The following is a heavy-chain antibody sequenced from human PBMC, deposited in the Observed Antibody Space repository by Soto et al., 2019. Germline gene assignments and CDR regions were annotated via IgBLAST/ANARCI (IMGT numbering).Heavy chain of an antibody. CDR1: GFTFSSYA. J-gene: IGHJ3*02. D-gene: IGHD3-3*01. Sequence: PGGSLRLSCAASGFTFSSYAMSWVRQAPGKGLEWVSYISSSSSTIYYADSVKGRFTISRDNAKNSLYLQMNSLRAEDTAVYYCASDQYYDFWSGYYRDAFDIWGQGTMVTVSS. V-gene: IGHV3-48*01. CDR2: ISSSSSTI. CDR3: ASDQYYDFWSGYYRDAFDI.